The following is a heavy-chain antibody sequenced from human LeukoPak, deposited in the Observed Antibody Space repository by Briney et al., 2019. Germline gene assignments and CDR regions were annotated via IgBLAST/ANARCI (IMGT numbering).Heavy chain of an antibody. CDR1: GYTFTSYY. J-gene: IGHJ6*02. Sequence: GASVKVSCKASGYTFTSYYMHWVRQAPGQGLEWMGIINPSGGSTSYAQKFRGRVTMTRDTSTSTVYMELSSLRSEDTAVYYCAREVGIVVVPAAIRPYYYYGMDVWGQGTTVTVSS. CDR2: INPSGGST. V-gene: IGHV1-46*01. CDR3: AREVGIVVVPAAIRPYYYYGMDV. D-gene: IGHD2-2*02.